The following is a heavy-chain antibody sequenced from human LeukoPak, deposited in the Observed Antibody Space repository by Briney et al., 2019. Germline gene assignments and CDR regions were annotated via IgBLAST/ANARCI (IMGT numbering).Heavy chain of an antibody. CDR2: ISAYNGNT. V-gene: IGHV1-18*01. J-gene: IGHJ4*02. CDR3: AGGRTDIVVVPATLRNYYFDY. Sequence: GASVKVSCKASGYTFTSYGISWVRQAPGQGLEWMGCISAYNGNTNYAQKLQCRVRMTTDTSTSTAYMELSSLRSEDTAVYYCAGGRTDIVVVPATLRNYYFDYWGQGTLVTVSS. CDR1: GYTFTSYG. D-gene: IGHD2-2*01.